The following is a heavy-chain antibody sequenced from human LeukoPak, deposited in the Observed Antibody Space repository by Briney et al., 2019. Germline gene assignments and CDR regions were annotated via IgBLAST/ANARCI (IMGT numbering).Heavy chain of an antibody. CDR1: GYSFTSYW. CDR3: ARGGHSYSLDY. CDR2: IYPGDSET. Sequence: GESLKISCKGSGYSFTSYWIGWVRQVPGKGLEWMGIIYPGDSETIYSPSFQGQVTISVDKSISTAYLQWSSLKASGTAMYYCARGGHSYSLDYWGQGTLVSVSS. J-gene: IGHJ4*02. V-gene: IGHV5-51*01. D-gene: IGHD5-18*01.